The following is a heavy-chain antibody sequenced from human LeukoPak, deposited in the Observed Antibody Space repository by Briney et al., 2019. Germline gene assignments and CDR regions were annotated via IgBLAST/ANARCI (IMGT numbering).Heavy chain of an antibody. Sequence: GASVKVSCKASGYTFTSYGISWVRQAPGQGLEWMGWISAYNGNTNYAQKLQGRVTMTTDTSTSTAYMELRSLRSDDTAVYYCARDDPTTYYDYVWGGYRPFDYWGQGTLVTVSS. CDR3: ARDDPTTYYDYVWGGYRPFDY. CDR1: GYTFTSYG. J-gene: IGHJ4*02. V-gene: IGHV1-18*01. CDR2: ISAYNGNT. D-gene: IGHD3-16*02.